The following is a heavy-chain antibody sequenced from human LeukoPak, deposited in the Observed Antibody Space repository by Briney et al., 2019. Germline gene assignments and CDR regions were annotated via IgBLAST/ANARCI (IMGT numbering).Heavy chain of an antibody. J-gene: IGHJ3*02. CDR2: INPDSGDT. D-gene: IGHD3-16*01. V-gene: IGHV1-2*02. CDR3: ARDQGTFWGAFDI. Sequence: ASVKVSCKASGYTFTGHYIHWVRQAPGEGLEWMGGINPDSGDTNYAQTFEGRVTMTRDTSISTAYMELSRLGSDDTAVYYCARDQGTFWGAFDIWGQGTMVTVSS. CDR1: GYTFTGHY.